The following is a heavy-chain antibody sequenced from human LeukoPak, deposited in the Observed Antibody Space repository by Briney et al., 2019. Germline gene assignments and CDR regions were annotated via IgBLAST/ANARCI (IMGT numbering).Heavy chain of an antibody. D-gene: IGHD6-13*01. Sequence: PSETLSLTCAVYGGSFSGYYWSWIRQPPGKGLEWIGEINHSGSTNYNPSLKSRVTISVDTSKNQFSLKLSSVTAADTAVYYCARAYSSSWYRTYYFDYWGQGTLVTVSS. CDR3: ARAYSSSWYRTYYFDY. CDR2: INHSGST. CDR1: GGSFSGYY. J-gene: IGHJ4*02. V-gene: IGHV4-34*01.